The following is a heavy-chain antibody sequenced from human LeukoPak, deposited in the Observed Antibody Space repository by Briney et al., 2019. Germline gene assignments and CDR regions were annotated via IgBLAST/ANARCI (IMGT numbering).Heavy chain of an antibody. D-gene: IGHD3-3*01. Sequence: SETLSLTCTVSGGSISSYYWSWIRQPPGKGLEWLGYIYYSGSTNYNPSLKSRVTISVDTSKNQFSLKLSSVTAADTAVYYCARGNYDFWSGYYDYWGQGTLVTVSS. V-gene: IGHV4-59*01. CDR2: IYYSGST. J-gene: IGHJ4*02. CDR1: GGSISSYY. CDR3: ARGNYDFWSGYYDY.